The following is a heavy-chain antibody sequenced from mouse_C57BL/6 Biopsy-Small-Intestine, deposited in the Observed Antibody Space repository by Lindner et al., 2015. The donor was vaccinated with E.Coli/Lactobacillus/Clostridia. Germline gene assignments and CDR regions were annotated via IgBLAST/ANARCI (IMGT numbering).Heavy chain of an antibody. CDR3: ARGSNYDGAWFAI. V-gene: IGHV1-47*01. CDR2: FHPYNDDT. CDR1: GYTFTTYP. Sequence: VQLQESGAELVKPGASVKMSCKASGYTFTTYPIEWMKQNHGKSLEWIGNFHPYNDDTKYNEKFKGKATLTVEKSSSIVYLELSRLTSDDSAVYFCARGSNYDGAWFAIWGQGTLVTVST. J-gene: IGHJ3*01. D-gene: IGHD2-5*01.